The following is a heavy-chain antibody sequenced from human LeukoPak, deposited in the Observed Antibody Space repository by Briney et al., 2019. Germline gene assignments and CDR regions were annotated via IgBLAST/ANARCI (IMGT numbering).Heavy chain of an antibody. J-gene: IGHJ4*02. CDR2: IYYSGST. D-gene: IGHD3-3*01. CDR1: GGSISSYY. V-gene: IGHV4-59*01. CDR3: ARAGYYDFWSGYYTFDY. Sequence: SETLSLTCTVSGGSISSYYWSWIRQPPGKGLEWFGYIYYSGSTNYNPSLKSRVTISVDTSKNQFSLKRSSVTAADTAVYYCARAGYYDFWSGYYTFDYWGQGTLVTVSS.